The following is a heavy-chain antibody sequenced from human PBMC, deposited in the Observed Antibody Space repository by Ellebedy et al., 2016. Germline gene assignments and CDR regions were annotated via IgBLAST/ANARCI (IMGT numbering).Heavy chain of an antibody. CDR2: ISWNSGSI. J-gene: IGHJ4*02. D-gene: IGHD3-16*01. Sequence: SLKISCAASGFSFDDYAMHWVRQAPGKGLEWVSGISWNSGSIGYADSVKGRFTISRDNAKNSLYLQMNSLRAEDTALYYCAKDKRMIIFGGVIDYWGQGTLVTVSS. CDR1: GFSFDDYA. CDR3: AKDKRMIIFGGVIDY. V-gene: IGHV3-9*01.